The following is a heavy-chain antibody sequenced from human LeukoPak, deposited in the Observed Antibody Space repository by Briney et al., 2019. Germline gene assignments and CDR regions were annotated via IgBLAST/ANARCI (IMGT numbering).Heavy chain of an antibody. D-gene: IGHD3-16*01. V-gene: IGHV3-7*01. CDR3: TRDVREAYDI. J-gene: IGHJ3*02. Sequence: GGSLRLSCEASGFRFGGFWMNRVREAPGKGPERVANINQDGSEKLYVDSVKGRFAISRDNAKNSLYLQMNSLRVEDTAVYYCTRDVREAYDIWGHGTMVTASS. CDR1: GFRFGGFW. CDR2: INQDGSEK.